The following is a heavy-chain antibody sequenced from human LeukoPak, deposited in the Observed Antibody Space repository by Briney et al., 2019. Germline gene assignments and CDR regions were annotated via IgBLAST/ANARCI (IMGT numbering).Heavy chain of an antibody. V-gene: IGHV3-64*01. CDR3: ARDLSAVGVMAAGDY. D-gene: IGHD2-21*01. J-gene: IGHJ4*02. CDR1: GFTFSSYA. Sequence: GGSLRLSCAASGFTFSSYAMHWVCQAPGEGLEYVSAISGNGGSTYYANSVKGRFTISRDNSKNTLYLQVGSLRAEDMAVYYCARDLSAVGVMAAGDYWGQGTLVTVSS. CDR2: ISGNGGST.